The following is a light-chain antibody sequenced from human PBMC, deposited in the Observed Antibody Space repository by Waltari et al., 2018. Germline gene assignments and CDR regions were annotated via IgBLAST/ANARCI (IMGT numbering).Light chain of an antibody. CDR1: SGHSTYA. Sequence: QLVLTQSPSASASLGASVTLTCTLSSGHSTYAIAWHQHHPDKGPRYLMKVHSGGSYTTEDGISDRVSGSSSATERYLTISSLQSDDEADYYCQTWVTGIRVIFGGGTKLTVL. CDR3: QTWVTGIRVI. J-gene: IGLJ2*01. CDR2: VHSGGSY. V-gene: IGLV4-69*01.